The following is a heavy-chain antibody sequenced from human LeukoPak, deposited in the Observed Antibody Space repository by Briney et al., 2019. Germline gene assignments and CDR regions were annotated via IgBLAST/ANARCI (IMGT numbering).Heavy chain of an antibody. D-gene: IGHD6-13*01. Sequence: GGSLRLSCAASHFIVSSNYMSWVRQAPGKGLEWVSVIHSGGSTSYADSVKGRFTISRDNAKNSLYLQMNSLRAEDTAVYYCARDLEGKQQFDYWGQGTLVTVSS. CDR3: ARDLEGKQQFDY. CDR1: HFIVSSNY. J-gene: IGHJ4*02. CDR2: IHSGGST. V-gene: IGHV3-53*01.